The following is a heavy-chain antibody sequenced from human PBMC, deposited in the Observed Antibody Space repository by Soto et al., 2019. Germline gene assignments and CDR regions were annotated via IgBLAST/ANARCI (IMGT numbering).Heavy chain of an antibody. D-gene: IGHD3-9*01. V-gene: IGHV3-30*18. J-gene: IGHJ6*02. CDR1: GFTFSSYG. CDR2: ISYDGSNK. CDR3: AKEKPHILTGYLSHGMDV. Sequence: GSLRLSCAASGFTFSSYGMHWVRQAPGKGLEWVAVISYDGSNKYYADSVKGRFTISRDNSKNTLYLQMNSLRAEDTAVYYCAKEKPHILTGYLSHGMDVWGQGTTVTVSS.